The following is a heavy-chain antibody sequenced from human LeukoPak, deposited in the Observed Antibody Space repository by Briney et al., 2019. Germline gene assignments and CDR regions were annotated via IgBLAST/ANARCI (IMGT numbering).Heavy chain of an antibody. CDR1: GFTVSSNY. CDR2: IYSGGST. CDR3: AGPRNSRATALDY. D-gene: IGHD6-13*01. Sequence: GGSLRLSCAASGFTVSSNYMSWVRQAPGKGLEWVSVIYSGGSTYYADSVKGRFTISRDNSKNTVYLQMNSLRAEDTAVYYCAGPRNSRATALDYWGQGTLVTVSS. J-gene: IGHJ4*02. V-gene: IGHV3-66*02.